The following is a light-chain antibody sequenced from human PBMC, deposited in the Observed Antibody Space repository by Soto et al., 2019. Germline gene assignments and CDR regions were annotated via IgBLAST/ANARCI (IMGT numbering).Light chain of an antibody. Sequence: IVMTQSPLSLPVTPGKPASISCRSTQSLLNSNGYNYLDWYLQKPGQSPQLXIYLVSRRAPGVPSRFSGGGSGTDFTLTISSLQTEDVSTYYCQKYNRAPLTFGGGTKVDIK. V-gene: IGKV2-28*01. CDR3: QKYNRAPLT. J-gene: IGKJ4*01. CDR1: QSLLNSNGYNY. CDR2: LVS.